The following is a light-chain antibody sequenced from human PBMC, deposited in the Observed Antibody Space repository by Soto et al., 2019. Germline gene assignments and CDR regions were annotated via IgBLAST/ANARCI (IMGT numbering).Light chain of an antibody. CDR2: LGS. Sequence: DLVMTQSPLSLPVTPGEPASISCRSSQSLLHVNGNNFLDWYIQRPGQSPQLLIYLGSNRASGVPDRFSGSGSGTDFTLKISKVEAEDVGVYYCMQALQTPLFTFGQGTRLEIK. CDR1: QSLLHVNGNNF. V-gene: IGKV2-28*01. CDR3: MQALQTPLFT. J-gene: IGKJ2*01.